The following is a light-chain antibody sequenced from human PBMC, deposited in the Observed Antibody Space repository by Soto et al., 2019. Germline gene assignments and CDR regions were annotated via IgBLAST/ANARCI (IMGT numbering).Light chain of an antibody. CDR2: SAS. J-gene: IGKJ4*01. V-gene: IGKV1-12*01. CDR1: QGINTW. Sequence: DIKMTQSPSSVSAFVGDRVTITCRASQGINTWLAWYQQKPGKAPKLLMYSASILHTGVSSRFTGGGSGTEFTLTINSLQPEDFATYYCQQSDTLPITFGGGTKVDIK. CDR3: QQSDTLPIT.